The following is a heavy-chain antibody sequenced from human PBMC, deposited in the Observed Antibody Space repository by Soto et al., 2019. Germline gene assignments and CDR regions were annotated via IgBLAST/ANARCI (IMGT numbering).Heavy chain of an antibody. Sequence: GGSLRLSCAASGFTFDDYTMRWVRQAPGKGLEWVSLISWDGGSTYYADSVKGRFTISRDNSKNSLYLQMNSLRTEDTALYYCARDTVTSLTPYQGFYYYGMDVWGQGTTVTVSS. CDR2: ISWDGGST. J-gene: IGHJ6*02. CDR3: ARDTVTSLTPYQGFYYYGMDV. CDR1: GFTFDDYT. V-gene: IGHV3-43*01. D-gene: IGHD2-2*01.